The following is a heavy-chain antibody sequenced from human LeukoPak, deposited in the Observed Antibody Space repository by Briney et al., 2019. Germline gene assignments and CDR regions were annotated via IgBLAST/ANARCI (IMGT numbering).Heavy chain of an antibody. V-gene: IGHV1-69*13. CDR1: GGTFSSYA. D-gene: IGHD5-18*01. J-gene: IGHJ6*03. CDR3: ARGIAQLWLPDYYYYYMDV. CDR2: IIPIFGTA. Sequence: ASVKVSCKASGGTFSSYAISWVRQAPGQGLEWMGGIIPIFGTANYAQKFQGRVTLTADEYTSTAYIELSSLRSEDTAVYYCARGIAQLWLPDYYYYYMDVWGKGTTVTISS.